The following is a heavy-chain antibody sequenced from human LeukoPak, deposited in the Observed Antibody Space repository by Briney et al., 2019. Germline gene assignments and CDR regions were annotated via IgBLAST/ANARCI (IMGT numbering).Heavy chain of an antibody. V-gene: IGHV1-3*03. D-gene: IGHD3-22*01. Sequence: ASVKVSCKASGYTFTGYYMHWVRQAPGQRLEWMGWINAGNGNTKYSQEFQGRVTITRDTSASTAYMELSSLRSEDMAVYYCASTGYYYDSSGYYYLEYWGQGTLVTVSS. J-gene: IGHJ4*02. CDR1: GYTFTGYY. CDR2: INAGNGNT. CDR3: ASTGYYYDSSGYYYLEY.